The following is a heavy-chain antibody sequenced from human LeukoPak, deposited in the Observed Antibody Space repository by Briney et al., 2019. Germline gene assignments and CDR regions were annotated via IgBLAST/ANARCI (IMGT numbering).Heavy chain of an antibody. J-gene: IGHJ4*02. CDR1: AGSISSYY. Sequence: PSETLSLTCTVSAGSISSYYWSWMRQPPGKGLEWSGYIYYSGSTNYNTSLKSRVTISVDTSKNQFSLKLSSVTAADTGVYDCARSPLSGILDYWGQGTLVTVSS. CDR3: ARSPLSGILDY. V-gene: IGHV4-59*01. D-gene: IGHD3-9*01. CDR2: IYYSGST.